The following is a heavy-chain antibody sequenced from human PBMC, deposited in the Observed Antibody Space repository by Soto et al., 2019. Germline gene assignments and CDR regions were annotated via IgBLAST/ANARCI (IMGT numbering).Heavy chain of an antibody. CDR1: GYTFTSYY. Sequence: GASVKVSCKASGYTFTSYYMHWVRQAPGQGLEWMGIINPSGGSTSYAQKFQGRVTMTRGTSTSTVYMELSSLRSEDTAVYYCARVKVPATAIDDYYYYGMDVWGQGTTVTVSS. CDR2: INPSGGST. D-gene: IGHD2-2*01. V-gene: IGHV1-46*01. CDR3: ARVKVPATAIDDYYYYGMDV. J-gene: IGHJ6*02.